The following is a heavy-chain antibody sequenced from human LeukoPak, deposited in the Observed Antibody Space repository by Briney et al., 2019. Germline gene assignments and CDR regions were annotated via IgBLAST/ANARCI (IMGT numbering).Heavy chain of an antibody. CDR3: ARAEKVERATLTFNWVRPERRYYSGLDV. CDR1: GGSFSGYY. J-gene: IGHJ6*02. CDR2: INHSGST. Sequence: SETLSLTCAVYGGSFSGYYWSWIRQPPGKGLEWIGEINHSGSTNYNPSLKSRVTISVDTSKNQFSLRLNSATAADTAVYYCARAEKVERATLTFNWVRPERRYYSGLDVWGQGSAVIVSS. V-gene: IGHV4-34*01. D-gene: IGHD1-14*01.